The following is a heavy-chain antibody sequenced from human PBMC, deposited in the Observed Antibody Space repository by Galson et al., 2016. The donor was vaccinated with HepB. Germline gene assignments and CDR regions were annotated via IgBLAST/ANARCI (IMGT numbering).Heavy chain of an antibody. J-gene: IGHJ4*02. CDR1: GDSISGYY. V-gene: IGHV4-4*07. CDR2: IYSSGST. CDR3: ARGGGHCTSTSCLAIFDF. D-gene: IGHD2-2*01. Sequence: SETLSLTCTVSGDSISGYYWSWIRQPAGKGLEWIGRIYSSGSTSYNPSLKSRVTMSVDTSKNQFPLKLNSVTAADTALFYCARGGGHCTSTSCLAIFDFWGQGTLVTVSS.